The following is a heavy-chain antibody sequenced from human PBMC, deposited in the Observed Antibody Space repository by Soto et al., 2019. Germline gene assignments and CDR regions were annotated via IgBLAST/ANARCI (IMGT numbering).Heavy chain of an antibody. Sequence: QVQLVQSGAEVKKPGASVKVSCKASGYTFTSYDINWVRQATGQGLEWMGWMNPNSGNTGYAQKFQGRVTMTRNTSISTAYMELSSLRSEDTAVYYCARWWDIVLVPAAAYYYYYGMDVWGQGTTVTVSS. CDR3: ARWWDIVLVPAAAYYYYYGMDV. J-gene: IGHJ6*02. V-gene: IGHV1-8*01. CDR2: MNPNSGNT. CDR1: GYTFTSYD. D-gene: IGHD2-2*01.